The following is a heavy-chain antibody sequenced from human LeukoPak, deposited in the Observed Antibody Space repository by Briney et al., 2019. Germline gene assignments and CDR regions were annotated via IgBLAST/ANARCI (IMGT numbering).Heavy chain of an antibody. CDR1: GFTFSSYA. CDR3: ARDSRNSVTMVRGAPDY. V-gene: IGHV3-30*01. J-gene: IGHJ4*02. D-gene: IGHD3-10*01. CDR2: ISYDGNNE. Sequence: GRSLRLSCAASGFTFSSYAIHWVRQAPSKGLEWVAVISYDGNNEYYADSVKGRFTISRDNSKNTLYLEMNSLRVEDTAMYYCARDSRNSVTMVRGAPDYWGQGTLVTVSS.